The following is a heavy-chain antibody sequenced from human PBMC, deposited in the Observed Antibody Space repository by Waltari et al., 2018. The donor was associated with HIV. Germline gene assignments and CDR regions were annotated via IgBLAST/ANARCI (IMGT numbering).Heavy chain of an antibody. V-gene: IGHV4-39*01. CDR3: ARTHRVDTAMVDY. Sequence: QLQLQESGPGLVKPSETLSLTCTVSGGSISSSSYYWGWIRQPRGKRLEWIGSISYSGSTYYNPSLKSRVTISVDTAKNQFALTLSSVTAADTAVYYCARTHRVDTAMVDYWGQGTLVTVSS. CDR1: GGSISSSSYY. J-gene: IGHJ4*02. D-gene: IGHD5-18*01. CDR2: ISYSGST.